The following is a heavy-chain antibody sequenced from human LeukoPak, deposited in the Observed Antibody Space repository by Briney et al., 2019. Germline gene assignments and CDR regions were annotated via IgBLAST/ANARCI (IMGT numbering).Heavy chain of an antibody. CDR2: IYYSGST. D-gene: IGHD1-1*01. J-gene: IGHJ6*03. V-gene: IGHV4-59*01. Sequence: SETLSLTCTVSGGSISSYYWSWIRQPPGKGLEWIGYIYYSGSTNYNPSLKSRVTILVDTSKNQFSLKLSSVTAADTAVYYCARRGLERRNYYYYYMDVWGKGTTVTVSS. CDR3: ARRGLERRNYYYYYMDV. CDR1: GGSISSYY.